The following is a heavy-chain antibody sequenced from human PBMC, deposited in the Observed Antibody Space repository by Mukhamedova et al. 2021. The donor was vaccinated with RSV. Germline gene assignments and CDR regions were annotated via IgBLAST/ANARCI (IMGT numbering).Heavy chain of an antibody. CDR2: ITASGAGT. V-gene: IGHV3-23*01. CDR3: AKEGYCSGSDCYSLFDY. CDR1: FA. Sequence: FAMYWVRQAPGKGLECVSVITASGAGTHYADFVKGRFTISRDTSKNTVYLQMNSLRAEDTAVYYCAKEGYCSGSDCYSLFDYW. J-gene: IGHJ4*01. D-gene: IGHD2-15*01.